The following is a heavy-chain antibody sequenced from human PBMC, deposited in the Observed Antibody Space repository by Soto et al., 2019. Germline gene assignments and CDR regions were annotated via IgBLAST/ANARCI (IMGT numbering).Heavy chain of an antibody. J-gene: IGHJ3*02. CDR3: ARDFPNPIAVVHDAFDI. CDR2: IIPIFGTA. CDR1: GGTFSSYA. D-gene: IGHD6-19*01. Sequence: GASVKVSCKASGGTFSSYAISWVRQAPGQGLEWMGGIIPIFGTANYAQKFQGRVTITADKSTSTAYMELSSLRSEDTAVYYCARDFPNPIAVVHDAFDIWGQGTMVTV. V-gene: IGHV1-69*06.